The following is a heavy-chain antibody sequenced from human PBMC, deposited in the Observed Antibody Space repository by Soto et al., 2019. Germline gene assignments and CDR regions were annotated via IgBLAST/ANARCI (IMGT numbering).Heavy chain of an antibody. CDR1: GYTFTSYD. CDR3: ARGVRLHFDI. V-gene: IGHV1-8*01. CDR2: MNPNSGNT. D-gene: IGHD4-17*01. J-gene: IGHJ4*02. Sequence: ASVKVSCKASGYTFTSYDINWVRQATGQGLEWMGWMNPNSGNTGYAQKFQGRVTMTRNTSISTAYMELSSLRAEDAAIYFCARGVRLHFDIWGQGTLVTVSS.